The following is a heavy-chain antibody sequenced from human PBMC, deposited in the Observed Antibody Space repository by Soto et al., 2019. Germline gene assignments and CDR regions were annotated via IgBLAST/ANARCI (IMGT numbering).Heavy chain of an antibody. V-gene: IGHV4-59*01. Sequence: SGTLSLTCTVSGGSISSYYWRWIRQPPGKGLEWIGHIYYSGSTSYNPSLKSRVAISIDTSTNQFSLRLSSVTDADTAVYYCARGVMRGGMDVRGKGPTVTDSS. J-gene: IGHJ6*04. CDR1: GGSISSYY. D-gene: IGHD3-16*01. CDR3: ARGVMRGGMDV. CDR2: IYYSGST.